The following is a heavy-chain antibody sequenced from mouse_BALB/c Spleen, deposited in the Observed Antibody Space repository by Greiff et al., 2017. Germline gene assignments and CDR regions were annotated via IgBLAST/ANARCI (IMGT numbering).Heavy chain of an antibody. CDR1: GFSLTSYG. J-gene: IGHJ4*01. V-gene: IGHV2-9*02. CDR3: ARAHRYDVYYYAMDY. CDR2: IWAGGST. D-gene: IGHD2-14*01. Sequence: VQLQESGPGLVAPSQSLSITCTVSGFSLTSYGVHWVRQPPGKGLEWLGVIWAGGSTNYNSALMSRLSISKDNSKSQVFLKMNSLQTDDTAMYYCARAHRYDVYYYAMDYWGQGTSVTVSS.